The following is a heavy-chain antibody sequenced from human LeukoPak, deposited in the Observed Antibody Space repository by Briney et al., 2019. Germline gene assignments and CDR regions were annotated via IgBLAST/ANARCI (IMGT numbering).Heavy chain of an antibody. CDR1: GGSFSGYY. CDR3: ARGGVSSGWAYYYYYYAMDV. J-gene: IGHJ6*02. V-gene: IGHV4-34*01. D-gene: IGHD6-19*01. CDR2: IYYTGNT. Sequence: PSETLSLTCAVYGGSFSGYYWGWIRQPPGKGLEWIGSIYYTGNTYYKPSLESRVTISVDTSKNQFSLKLSSVTAADTAVYYCARGGVSSGWAYYYYYYAMDVWGQGTTVTVSS.